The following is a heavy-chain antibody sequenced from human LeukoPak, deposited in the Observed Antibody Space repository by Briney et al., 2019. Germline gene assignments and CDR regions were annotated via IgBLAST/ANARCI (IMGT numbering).Heavy chain of an antibody. J-gene: IGHJ5*02. CDR1: GFTFSSYS. D-gene: IGHD6-19*01. V-gene: IGHV3-20*04. CDR3: ARPYSSGWSHWFDP. Sequence: GGSLRLSCAASGFTFSSYSMNWVRQAPGKGLEWVSGINWNGGSTGYADSVKGRFTISRDNAKNSLYLQMNSLRAEDTALYYCARPYSSGWSHWFDPWGQGTLVTVSS. CDR2: INWNGGST.